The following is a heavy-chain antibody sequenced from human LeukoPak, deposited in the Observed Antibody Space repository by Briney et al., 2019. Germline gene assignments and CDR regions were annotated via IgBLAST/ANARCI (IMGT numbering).Heavy chain of an antibody. CDR2: ITSSSSAI. J-gene: IGHJ3*02. Sequence: PGGSLRLSCAASGFTVSSNYMSWVRQAPGKGLEWVSYITSSSSAIYYADSVKGRVTISRDNAKNSLYLQVNSLRDEDTAVYYCARDTAYAFDIWGQGTKVTVSS. V-gene: IGHV3-48*02. D-gene: IGHD5-18*01. CDR1: GFTVSSNY. CDR3: ARDTAYAFDI.